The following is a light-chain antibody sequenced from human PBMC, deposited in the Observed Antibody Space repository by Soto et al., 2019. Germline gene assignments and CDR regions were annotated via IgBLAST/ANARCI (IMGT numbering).Light chain of an antibody. J-gene: IGLJ1*01. Sequence: QSVLTQPASVSGSPGQSITISCTGTSSDVGGYNYVSWYQQHPGKAPKLMIYDVTNRPSGVSDRFSDSKSGNTASLTISGLQAEDEADYYCSSYRGSSALEVFGAGTKVTVL. CDR3: SSYRGSSALEV. CDR1: SSDVGGYNY. CDR2: DVT. V-gene: IGLV2-14*01.